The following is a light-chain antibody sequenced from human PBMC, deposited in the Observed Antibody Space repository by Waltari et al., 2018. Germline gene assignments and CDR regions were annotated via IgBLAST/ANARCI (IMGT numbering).Light chain of an antibody. Sequence: QSALTQPASVSGSPGQSITISCTGTSSDVGRYDYVSWYQQHPGKAPKLMIYDVTNRPSGVSKRFSGSKSGNTASLTISGLQAEDEADYYCSSYTSSSTRVFGGGTKLTVL. J-gene: IGLJ2*01. V-gene: IGLV2-14*03. CDR1: SSDVGRYDY. CDR3: SSYTSSSTRV. CDR2: DVT.